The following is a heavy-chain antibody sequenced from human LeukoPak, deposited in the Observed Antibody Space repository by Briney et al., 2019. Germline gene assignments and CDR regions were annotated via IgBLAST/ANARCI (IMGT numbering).Heavy chain of an antibody. J-gene: IGHJ4*02. Sequence: GASVKVSCKASGGTFSSYAISWVRQAPGQGLEWMGGIIPIFGTANYAQKFQGRVTITADESTSTAYMELSSLRSEDTAVYYCATDGGVAGTAYWGQGTLVTVSP. D-gene: IGHD6-19*01. CDR3: ATDGGVAGTAY. CDR1: GGTFSSYA. CDR2: IIPIFGTA. V-gene: IGHV1-69*13.